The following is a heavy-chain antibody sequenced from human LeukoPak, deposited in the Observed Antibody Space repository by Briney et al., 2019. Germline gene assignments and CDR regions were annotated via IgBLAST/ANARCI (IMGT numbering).Heavy chain of an antibody. D-gene: IGHD6-19*01. V-gene: IGHV3-30*02. CDR3: AKGPWLAYPYCFDY. CDR1: GFTFSTYG. Sequence: GGSLRLSCAASGFTFSTYGMHWVRQAPGKGLEWVAFIRYDGTHKYYTDSVKGRFTISRDNSKNTLYLQMNNLRAEDTAVYYCAKGPWLAYPYCFDYWGQGTLVTVSS. J-gene: IGHJ4*02. CDR2: IRYDGTHK.